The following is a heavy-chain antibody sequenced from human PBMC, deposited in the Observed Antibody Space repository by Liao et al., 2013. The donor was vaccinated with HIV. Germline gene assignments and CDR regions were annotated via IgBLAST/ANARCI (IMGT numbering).Heavy chain of an antibody. Sequence: QVQLQESGPGLVKPSETLSLTCSVSGDSFSNYYWTWIRQPPGKGLEYIGYIYHSGTTNYNPSLMSRVTMSVDTSKNQFSLKLSSVTAADTAVYYCTGSGNYYTRYYYYMDVWGKGTTVTISS. CDR1: GDSFSNYY. V-gene: IGHV4-59*01. CDR2: IYHSGTT. J-gene: IGHJ6*03. D-gene: IGHD3-10*01. CDR3: TGSGNYYTRYYYYMDV.